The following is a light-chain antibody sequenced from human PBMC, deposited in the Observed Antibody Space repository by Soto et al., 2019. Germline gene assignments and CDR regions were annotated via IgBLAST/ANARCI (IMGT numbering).Light chain of an antibody. Sequence: DIQMTQSPSSLSASVGDRVTITCRASESIARHLNWYQHKPGRAPNLLIYAASSLQNGVPSRFRGGGSGTDFTLTISNLQPGDFATYYCQQTYSTLSITFGHGTRLEIK. CDR3: QQTYSTLSIT. CDR2: AAS. CDR1: ESIARH. J-gene: IGKJ5*01. V-gene: IGKV1-39*01.